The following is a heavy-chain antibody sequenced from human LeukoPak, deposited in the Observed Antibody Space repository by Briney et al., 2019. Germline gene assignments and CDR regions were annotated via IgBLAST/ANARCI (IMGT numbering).Heavy chain of an antibody. CDR1: GFTFSSYK. CDR2: ITSSSTFT. CDR3: ARLTEVVAVNGMDV. Sequence: PGGSLRLSCAASGFTFSSYKMNWVRQAPGKGLEWVSTITSSSTFTYYADSVKGRFTISRDNAKNSLYLQMNSLRVEDTAVYYCARLTEVVAVNGMDVWGQGTTVTVSS. J-gene: IGHJ6*02. V-gene: IGHV3-21*01. D-gene: IGHD2-15*01.